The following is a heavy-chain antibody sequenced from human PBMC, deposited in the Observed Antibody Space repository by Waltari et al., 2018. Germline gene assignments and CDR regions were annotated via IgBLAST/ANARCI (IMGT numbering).Heavy chain of an antibody. V-gene: IGHV4-39*01. CDR2: IYYSGST. D-gene: IGHD6-13*01. CDR3: ARLGRVAAAGTLY. J-gene: IGHJ4*02. CDR1: GGSLSSSSYY. Sequence: QLHLQESGPGLVKPSETLSLTCTVSGGSLSSSSYYWGWIRQPPGKGLEWIGSIYYSGSTYYNPSLKSRVTISVDTSKNQFSLKLSSVTAADTAVYYCARLGRVAAAGTLYWGQGTLVTVSS.